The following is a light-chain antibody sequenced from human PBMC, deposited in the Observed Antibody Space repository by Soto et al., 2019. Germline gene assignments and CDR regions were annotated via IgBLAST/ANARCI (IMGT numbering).Light chain of an antibody. CDR1: QSVTGNY. CDR3: QQYGISPSWT. CDR2: GAS. J-gene: IGKJ1*01. Sequence: ENVLTQSPDTLSLSPGERATLSCWASQSVTGNYLAWYQQKPGQAPRLLIYGASSRATGIPDRFSGSGSGTDFTLTISRLEPEDFAVYYCQQYGISPSWTFGQGTKVDIK. V-gene: IGKV3-20*01.